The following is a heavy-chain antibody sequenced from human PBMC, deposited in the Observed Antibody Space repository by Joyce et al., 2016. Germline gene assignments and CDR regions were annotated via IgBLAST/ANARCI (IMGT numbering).Heavy chain of an antibody. CDR1: GFSFDDYA. J-gene: IGHJ4*02. CDR2: ISWNSGTI. Sequence: EVQLVESGGGLVQPGRSLRLSCAASGFSFDDYAMHWVRQAPGNGLEWVSGISWNSGTIVYADSVKGRFTISRDNAKNSLYLQMNSLRAEDTALYYCAKAILRGYSYAFNYWGQGTLVTVSS. V-gene: IGHV3-9*01. D-gene: IGHD3-16*01. CDR3: AKAILRGYSYAFNY.